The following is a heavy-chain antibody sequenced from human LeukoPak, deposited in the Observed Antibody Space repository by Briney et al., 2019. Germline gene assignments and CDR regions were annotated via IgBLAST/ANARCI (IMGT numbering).Heavy chain of an antibody. CDR3: IWNRDYYYNLAV. CDR2: IGSSSSYI. Sequence: SGGSLRLSCAASGFTFSNYNMNWVRQAPGKGLEWVSSIGSSSSYISYADSVKGRFTTSRDNAKNSLYLQMNSLKTEDTAVYYCIWNRDYYYNLAVWGQGTTVTVSS. J-gene: IGHJ6*02. CDR1: GFTFSNYN. D-gene: IGHD1/OR15-1a*01. V-gene: IGHV3-21*03.